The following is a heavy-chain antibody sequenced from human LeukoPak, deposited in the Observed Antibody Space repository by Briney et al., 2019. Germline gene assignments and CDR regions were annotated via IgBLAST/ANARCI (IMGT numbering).Heavy chain of an antibody. CDR2: IYYSGST. CDR3: ATPSSGYDFLYYFDY. V-gene: IGHV4-59*01. CDR1: GGSISSYY. J-gene: IGHJ4*02. Sequence: SETLSLTCTVSGGSISSYYWSWIRQPPGKGLEWIGYIYYSGSTNYNPSLKSRVTISVDTSKNQFSLKLSSVTAADTAVYYCATPSSGYDFLYYFDYWGQGTLVTVSS. D-gene: IGHD5-12*01.